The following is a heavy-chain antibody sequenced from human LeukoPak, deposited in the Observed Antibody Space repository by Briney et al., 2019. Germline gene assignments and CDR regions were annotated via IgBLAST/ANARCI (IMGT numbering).Heavy chain of an antibody. CDR3: ARAMRAVAGRGNDY. CDR1: GYTFTIFD. J-gene: IGHJ4*02. CDR2: INPNSGNT. V-gene: IGHV1-8*01. Sequence: ASVKVSCKAFGYTFTIFDIHWVRQATGQGLERMGWINPNSGNTGYAQQFQGRVTMRRNTSNSTAYMDLSSPRSQDTAVYYCARAMRAVAGRGNDYWGQGTLVTVSS. D-gene: IGHD6-19*01.